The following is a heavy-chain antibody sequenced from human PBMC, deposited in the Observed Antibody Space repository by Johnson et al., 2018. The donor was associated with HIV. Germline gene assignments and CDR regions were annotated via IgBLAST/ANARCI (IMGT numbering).Heavy chain of an antibody. V-gene: IGHV3-20*04. CDR1: GFTFGDYG. CDR2: INWNGGST. J-gene: IGHJ3*02. D-gene: IGHD1-26*01. Sequence: MQLVESGGGVVRPGGSLRLSCAASGFTFGDYGMSWVRQVPGKGLEWVSGINWNGGSTGYADSVKGRFTISRDNAKNSLYLQINSLTVEDTALYYCARADRDSGTYHDAFDIWGQGTMVTVSS. CDR3: ARADRDSGTYHDAFDI.